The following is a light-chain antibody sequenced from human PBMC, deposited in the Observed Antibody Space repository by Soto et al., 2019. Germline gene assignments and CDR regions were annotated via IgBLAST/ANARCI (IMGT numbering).Light chain of an antibody. CDR1: SSNIGRNT. CDR2: TND. Sequence: QSVLNQPPSASGTPGQRVIISCSGGSSNIGRNTVNWYQHLPGTAPRLLIYTNDQRPSGVPDRFSGSKSGTSASLAISGLQSEDEADYYCAAWDDTSSFVFGTGTKGHRP. V-gene: IGLV1-44*01. J-gene: IGLJ1*01. CDR3: AAWDDTSSFV.